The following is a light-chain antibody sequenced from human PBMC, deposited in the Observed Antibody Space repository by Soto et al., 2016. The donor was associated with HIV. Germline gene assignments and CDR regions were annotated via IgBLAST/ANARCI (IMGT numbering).Light chain of an antibody. V-gene: IGLV3-21*03. J-gene: IGLJ2*01. CDR1: NVGSKS. Sequence: SYELTQSPSVSVAPGKTARITCGGNNVGSKSVQWYQQKPGQAPILVLYDDSDRPSGIPERFSGSNSGDTATLTISRVEAGDEADYYCQVWDASTDLVVFGGGTTLTVL. CDR3: QVWDASTDLVV. CDR2: DDS.